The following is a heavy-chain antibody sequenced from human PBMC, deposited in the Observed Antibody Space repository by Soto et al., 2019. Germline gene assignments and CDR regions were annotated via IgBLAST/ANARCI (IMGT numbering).Heavy chain of an antibody. CDR1: VFTFNTHV. CDR3: VREWRRAYDLDY. V-gene: IGHV3-30*03. J-gene: IGHJ4*02. Sequence: PRLSCAPSVFTFNTHVMHWVLQTPGKGLEWLALVLHDGSKRCYADSVKGRFTISRDNSENTLYLQMNSLRTEDTAVYYCVREWRRAYDLDYWGQGTLVTVSS. CDR2: VLHDGSKR. D-gene: IGHD5-12*01.